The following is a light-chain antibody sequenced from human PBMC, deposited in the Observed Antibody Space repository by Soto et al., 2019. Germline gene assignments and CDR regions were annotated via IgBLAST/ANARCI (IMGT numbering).Light chain of an antibody. CDR2: AVS. CDR1: SSDVGNYDL. V-gene: IGLV2-23*02. CDR3: CSYAHSNTYV. J-gene: IGLJ1*01. Sequence: QSALTQPASVSGSPGQSITISCTGTSSDVGNYDLVSWYQQPPGKAPKVMIYAVSNRPSGVSDRFSGSKSGSTASLTISGLQAEDEADYYCCSYAHSNTYVFGTGTKLTVL.